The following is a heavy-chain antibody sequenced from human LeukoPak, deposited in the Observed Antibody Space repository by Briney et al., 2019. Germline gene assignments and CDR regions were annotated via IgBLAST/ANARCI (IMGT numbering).Heavy chain of an antibody. Sequence: PSETLSLTCTVSGGSITSNSYSWGWIRQPPGKGLQWIVTLSHAGTNYYNPSLKSRVTMPVDRSKYQLSLKLTSVTATDTAVYYCARLRGGVQLWGDWGQGTLVTVSS. J-gene: IGHJ4*02. CDR3: ARLRGGVQLWGD. D-gene: IGHD5-18*01. CDR2: LSHAGTN. V-gene: IGHV4-39*01. CDR1: GGSITSNSYS.